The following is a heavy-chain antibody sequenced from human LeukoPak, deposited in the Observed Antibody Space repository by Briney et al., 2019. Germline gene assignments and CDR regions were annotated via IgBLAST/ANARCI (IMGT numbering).Heavy chain of an antibody. D-gene: IGHD2-2*01. J-gene: IGHJ4*02. V-gene: IGHV3-48*03. CDR1: GFTFSSYE. CDR3: GRDRIVVPAVPFDY. Sequence: GGSLRLSCAASGFTFSSYEMNWVRQAPGKGLEWVSYISSSGSTIYYADSVKGRFTISRDNAKNSLYLQMNSLRAEDKAVYYCGRDRIVVPAVPFDYWGQGTLVTVSS. CDR2: ISSSGSTI.